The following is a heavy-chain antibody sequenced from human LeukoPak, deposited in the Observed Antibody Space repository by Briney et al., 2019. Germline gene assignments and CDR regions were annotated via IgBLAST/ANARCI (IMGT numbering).Heavy chain of an antibody. CDR3: ARAYIVATSLGY. J-gene: IGHJ4*02. CDR1: GFTFSSYS. Sequence: PGGSLRLSCEASGFTFSSYSMNWVRQAPGKGLEWVSSISSSSSYIYYADSVKGRFTISRDNAKNSLYLQMNSLRAEDTAVYYCARAYIVATSLGYWGQGTLVTVSS. D-gene: IGHD5-12*01. V-gene: IGHV3-21*01. CDR2: ISSSSSYI.